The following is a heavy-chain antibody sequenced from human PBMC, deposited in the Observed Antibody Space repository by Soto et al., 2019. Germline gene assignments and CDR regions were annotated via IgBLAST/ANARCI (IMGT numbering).Heavy chain of an antibody. CDR1: GGSISSSRYY. CDR3: ARQGENYYGAGSYYTFNWFDP. J-gene: IGHJ5*02. D-gene: IGHD3-10*01. CDR2: IYYGGST. V-gene: IGHV4-39*01. Sequence: SETMSLTCTVSGGSISSSRYYWGWIRQPPEKGLEWIGSIYYGGSTFYNPSLKSRVTISVDRSKNQFSLKLSSVTAADTAVYYCARQGENYYGAGSYYTFNWFDPWGQGTPVTVSS.